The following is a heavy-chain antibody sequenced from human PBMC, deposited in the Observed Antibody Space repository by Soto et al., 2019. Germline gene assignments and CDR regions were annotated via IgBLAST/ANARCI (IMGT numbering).Heavy chain of an antibody. CDR2: ISAYNGNT. V-gene: IGHV1-18*01. CDR3: ARGSCSCVPDY. Sequence: QVQLVQSGAEVKKPGASVKVSCKASGYTFTSYGISWVRQAPGQGLEWMGWISAYNGNTNYAQKLQGRVTMTTDTARSRAYMELRSLRSEGTAVYYCARGSCSCVPDYWGQGTLVTVSS. J-gene: IGHJ4*02. D-gene: IGHD6-13*01. CDR1: GYTFTSYG.